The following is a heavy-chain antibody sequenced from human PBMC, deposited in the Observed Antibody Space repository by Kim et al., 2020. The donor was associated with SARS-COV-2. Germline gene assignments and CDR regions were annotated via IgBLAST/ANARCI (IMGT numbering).Heavy chain of an antibody. CDR3: AKDGVSSSGPFDY. J-gene: IGHJ4*02. Sequence: YYAHSLKCRFTISRDNTENSLYLQMNSLRTEDTALYYCAKDGVSSSGPFDYWGQGTLVTVSS. D-gene: IGHD6-6*01. V-gene: IGHV3-43*01.